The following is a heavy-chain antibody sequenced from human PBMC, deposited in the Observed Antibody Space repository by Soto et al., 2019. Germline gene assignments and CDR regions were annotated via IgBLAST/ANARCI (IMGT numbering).Heavy chain of an antibody. J-gene: IGHJ6*02. D-gene: IGHD6-6*01. CDR1: GFNFANYA. V-gene: IGHV3-23*01. Sequence: EVQLLESGGGLVQPGGSLRLSCAASGFNFANYAMTWVRQAPGKGLEWVSSLTGTGFTIHYADSVKGRFTNSRDNSKNMVFLQLDSLRAEDTAVYFCAKDQVAARRFYYYGMDVWGQGTTVTVSS. CDR2: LTGTGFTI. CDR3: AKDQVAARRFYYYGMDV.